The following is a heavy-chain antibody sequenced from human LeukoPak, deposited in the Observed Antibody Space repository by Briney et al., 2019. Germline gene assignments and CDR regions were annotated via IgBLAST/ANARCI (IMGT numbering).Heavy chain of an antibody. J-gene: IGHJ6*03. CDR3: ARLTTFPYSGSGSFPPKYYYYQYMDV. CDR2: IYPGDSDT. D-gene: IGHD3-10*01. V-gene: IGHV5-51*01. CDR1: DYSFTNYW. Sequence: GESLKISCRGSDYSFTNYWIGWLRQMPGKGLEWMGIIYPGDSDTRYSPSFQGQVTFSADKSINTAYLQWSRLKASDTAIYYCARLTTFPYSGSGSFPPKYYYYQYMDVWGKGTTVTISS.